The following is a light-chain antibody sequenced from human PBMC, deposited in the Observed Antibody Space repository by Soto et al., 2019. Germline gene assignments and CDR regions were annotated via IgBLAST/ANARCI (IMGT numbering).Light chain of an antibody. CDR2: DVT. V-gene: IGLV2-14*01. J-gene: IGLJ2*01. CDR3: SSYQSISTVI. Sequence: QSALTQPASVSGSPGQSITISCTGTSSDIGGYNYVSWYQQHPGKAPKLMIYDVTSRPSGVSNRFSGSKSGNMASLTISGLQAEDEADYFCSSYQSISTVIFGGGTKLTVL. CDR1: SSDIGGYNY.